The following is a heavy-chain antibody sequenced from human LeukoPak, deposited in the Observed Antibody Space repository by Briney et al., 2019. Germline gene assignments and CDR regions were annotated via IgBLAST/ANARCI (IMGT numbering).Heavy chain of an antibody. CDR2: IRYDGSNK. J-gene: IGHJ4*02. Sequence: PGGSLRLSCAASGFTFSNAWMSWVRQAPGKGLEWVAFIRYDGSNKYYADSVKGRFTISRDNSKNTLYLQMNSLRAEDTAVYYCAKGYSSGWIIDYWGQGTLVTVSS. CDR3: AKGYSSGWIIDY. CDR1: GFTFSNAW. V-gene: IGHV3-30*02. D-gene: IGHD6-19*01.